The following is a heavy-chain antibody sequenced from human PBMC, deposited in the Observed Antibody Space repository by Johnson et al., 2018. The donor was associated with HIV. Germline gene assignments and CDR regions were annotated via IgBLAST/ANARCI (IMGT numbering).Heavy chain of an antibody. Sequence: QVQLVESGGGLVKPGGSLRLSCAASGFTFSDYYMSWVRQAPGKGLEWVAVISYDGSNKYYADSVKGRFTISRDNSKNTLYLQMNSLRAEDTAVYYCAKDFYTSSWTNDAFDIWGQGTMVTVSS. CDR1: GFTFSDYY. CDR2: ISYDGSNK. CDR3: AKDFYTSSWTNDAFDI. V-gene: IGHV3-30*04. J-gene: IGHJ3*02. D-gene: IGHD6-13*01.